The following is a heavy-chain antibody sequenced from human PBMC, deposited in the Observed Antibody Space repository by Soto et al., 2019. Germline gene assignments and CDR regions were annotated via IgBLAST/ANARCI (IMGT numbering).Heavy chain of an antibody. V-gene: IGHV1-69*01. J-gene: IGHJ3*01. CDR1: GGTFSSYA. CDR2: IIPIFGTA. CDR3: ARDGGEGSTIVRRVIRSFAFDL. Sequence: QVQLVQSGAEVKKPGSSVKVSCKASGGTFSSYAISWVRQAPGQGLEWMGGIIPIFGTANYAQKFQGRVTITADESTGTSYLEEGRLRSEDPDVYLCARDGGEGSTIVRRVIRSFAFDLWGQGTMVPVSS. D-gene: IGHD3-10*02.